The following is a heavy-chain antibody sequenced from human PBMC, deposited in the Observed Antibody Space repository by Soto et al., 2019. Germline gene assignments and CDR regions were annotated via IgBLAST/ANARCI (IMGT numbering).Heavy chain of an antibody. CDR2: TYYRSKWYN. J-gene: IGHJ4*02. D-gene: IGHD6-19*01. Sequence: SQPLSLTCAISGDSVSSNSVGWSWIRQSPSRGLEWLGRTYYRSKWYNDYAVSVKSRITINPDTSKNQFSLQLNSVTPEDTAVYYCARLYSSAWAFDYWGQGTLVTVSS. CDR3: ARLYSSAWAFDY. CDR1: GDSVSSNSVG. V-gene: IGHV6-1*01.